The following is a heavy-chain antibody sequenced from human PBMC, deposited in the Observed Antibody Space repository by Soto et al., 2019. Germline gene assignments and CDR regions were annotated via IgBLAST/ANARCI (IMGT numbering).Heavy chain of an antibody. J-gene: IGHJ6*02. CDR3: AGIPIFGVVRYGMDV. Sequence: GGSLRLSWAPAGFTSSSYGMHWVRKAPGKGLVWVSRINSDGSSTSYADSVKGRFAISRDNAKNTLYLQMNSLRAEDTAVYYCAGIPIFGVVRYGMDVWGQGTTVTVSS. V-gene: IGHV3-74*01. D-gene: IGHD3-3*01. CDR1: GFTSSSYG. CDR2: INSDGSST.